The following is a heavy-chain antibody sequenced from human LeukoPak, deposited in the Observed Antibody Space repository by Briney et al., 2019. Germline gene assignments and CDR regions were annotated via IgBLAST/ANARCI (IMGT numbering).Heavy chain of an antibody. D-gene: IGHD4-23*01. Sequence: SGPTLVNPTQTLTVTCTFSGFSLSTSGRSVSWIRQPPGKALEWLALIDWDDDKFYSTSLRTRLTISKDTSKNQVVLTMTNMDPVDTATYYCARIQAYGGNSEGYYFNYWGQGTLVTVSS. CDR2: IDWDDDK. CDR3: ARIQAYGGNSEGYYFNY. J-gene: IGHJ4*02. V-gene: IGHV2-70*01. CDR1: GFSLSTSGRS.